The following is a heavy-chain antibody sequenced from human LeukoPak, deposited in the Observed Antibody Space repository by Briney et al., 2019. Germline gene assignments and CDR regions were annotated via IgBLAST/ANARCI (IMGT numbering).Heavy chain of an antibody. CDR3: ARVRIADEMDV. CDR1: GGSISSSSYY. D-gene: IGHD6-13*01. Sequence: SETLSLTCAVSGGSISSSSYYWGWIRQPPGKGLEWIGSIYYSGSTYYNPSLKSRVTISVDTSKNQFSLKLSSVTAADTAVYYCARVRIADEMDVWGKGTTVTVSS. V-gene: IGHV4-39*07. J-gene: IGHJ6*04. CDR2: IYYSGST.